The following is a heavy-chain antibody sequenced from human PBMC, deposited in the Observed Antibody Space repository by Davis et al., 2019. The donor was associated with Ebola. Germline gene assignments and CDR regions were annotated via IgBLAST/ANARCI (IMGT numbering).Heavy chain of an antibody. V-gene: IGHV4-59*01. CDR2: IYYSGST. J-gene: IGHJ5*01. CDR1: GASISSYY. Sequence: PSETLSPTCTVPGASISSYYWSWIRQPPGKGLEWIGYIYYSGSTNYNPSLKSRVTISVDTSKNQFSLKLSSETAADTAVYYCARYSFCSSTSCYSNWFDPWGQGTLVTVSS. D-gene: IGHD2-2*01. CDR3: ARYSFCSSTSCYSNWFDP.